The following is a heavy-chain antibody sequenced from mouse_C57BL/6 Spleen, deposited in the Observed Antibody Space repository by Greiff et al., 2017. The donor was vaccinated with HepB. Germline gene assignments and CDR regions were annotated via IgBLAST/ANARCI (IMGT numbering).Heavy chain of an antibody. CDR3: ARKGFYYYGSSYYAMDY. V-gene: IGHV1-18*01. D-gene: IGHD1-1*01. CDR1: GYTFTDYN. J-gene: IGHJ4*01. CDR2: INPNNGGT. Sequence: EVQRVESGPELVKPGASVKIPCKASGYTFTDYNMDWVKQSHGKSLEWIGDINPNNGGTNYNQKFKGKATLTVDKSSSTAYMELRSLTSEDTAVYYSARKGFYYYGSSYYAMDYWGQGTTVTGSS.